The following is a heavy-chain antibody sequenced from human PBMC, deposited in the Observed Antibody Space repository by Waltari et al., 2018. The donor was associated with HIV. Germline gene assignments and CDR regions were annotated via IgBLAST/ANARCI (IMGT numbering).Heavy chain of an antibody. Sequence: QVQLQESGPGLVKPSQTLSLTCTVSGVSISGSRNYWSWIRQPAGQGLEWIGRVFASGNTNYNPALKSRVTISVDTSKNQFTLRLSSVTAADTAVYYCARTGYSSDGYRGENWFDRWGQGTLVIVSS. CDR1: GVSISGSRNY. CDR3: ARTGYSSDGYRGENWFDR. CDR2: VFASGNT. J-gene: IGHJ5*02. D-gene: IGHD6-19*01. V-gene: IGHV4-61*02.